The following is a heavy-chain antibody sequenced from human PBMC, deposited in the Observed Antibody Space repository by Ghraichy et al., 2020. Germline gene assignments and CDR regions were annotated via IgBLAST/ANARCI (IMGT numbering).Heavy chain of an antibody. D-gene: IGHD2-21*01. J-gene: IGHJ3*02. CDR1: GFTFSSFR. CDR3: ARDVGVIWAFDI. V-gene: IGHV3-21*01. CDR2: IRSGSEYI. Sequence: GGSPRLSCAASGFTFSSFRMAWVRQAPGKGLEWVSSIRSGSEYIYSADSVKGRFTISRDNANKVLYLQMNSLRAEDTAVYYCARDVGVIWAFDIWGQGTLVSVSS.